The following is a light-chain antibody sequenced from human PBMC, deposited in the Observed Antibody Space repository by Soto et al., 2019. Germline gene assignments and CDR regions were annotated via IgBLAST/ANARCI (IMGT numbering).Light chain of an antibody. V-gene: IGKV3-15*01. Sequence: EIVMTQFPVTVYVSPGERVTLSCRASQTISSNLAWYQQIPGQAPRLLIYGASTRATGIPARFSGRGSGTEFTLTISSLQSEDIAVYYCQQYNNWPSLTFGGGTKVEIK. CDR3: QQYNNWPSLT. CDR1: QTISSN. J-gene: IGKJ4*01. CDR2: GAS.